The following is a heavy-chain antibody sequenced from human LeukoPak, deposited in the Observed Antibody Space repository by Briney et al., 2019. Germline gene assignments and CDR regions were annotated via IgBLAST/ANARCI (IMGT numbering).Heavy chain of an antibody. V-gene: IGHV1-8*01. Sequence: ASVKVSCKASGYTFTSYDINWVRQATGQGFEWMGWMHPNSGDTGYAHNLQGRITINRDSSTATVFMELSSLRSEDTAMYYCARGRLNGNVDFWGQGTLVTVSS. D-gene: IGHD1-20*01. CDR3: ARGRLNGNVDF. CDR2: MHPNSGDT. CDR1: GYTFTSYD. J-gene: IGHJ4*02.